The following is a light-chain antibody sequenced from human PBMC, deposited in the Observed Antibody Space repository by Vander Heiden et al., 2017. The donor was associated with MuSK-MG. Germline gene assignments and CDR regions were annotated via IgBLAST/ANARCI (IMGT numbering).Light chain of an antibody. J-gene: IGKJ5*01. Sequence: DNQMTQAPSSPSASVGDRVTITCPPRQGTNNYLAWYQQKPGKVPKLLIYAASTLHSGVPSRFSGSLSGTDFTLTISSLQPEDVATYYCQEYDSAPITFGQGTRLDIK. V-gene: IGKV1-27*01. CDR1: QGTNNY. CDR3: QEYDSAPIT. CDR2: AAS.